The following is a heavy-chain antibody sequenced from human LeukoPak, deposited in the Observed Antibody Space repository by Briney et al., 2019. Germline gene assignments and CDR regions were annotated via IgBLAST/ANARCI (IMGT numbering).Heavy chain of an antibody. J-gene: IGHJ4*02. D-gene: IGHD4-23*01. CDR1: GYSISSGYY. Sequence: SETLSLTCTVSGYSISSGYYWGWVRQPPGKGLEWIGSIYHSGSTYYNPPLKSRVTISVDTSKNQFSLKLSSVTAADTAVYYCARDFGLDYGGTHFDYWGQGTLVTVSS. CDR3: ARDFGLDYGGTHFDY. V-gene: IGHV4-38-2*02. CDR2: IYHSGST.